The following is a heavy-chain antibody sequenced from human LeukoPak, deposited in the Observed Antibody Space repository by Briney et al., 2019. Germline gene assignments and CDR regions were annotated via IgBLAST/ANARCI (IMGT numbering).Heavy chain of an antibody. CDR2: ISSASGSI. D-gene: IGHD2-2*01. CDR1: GFTFSSYA. V-gene: IGHV3-48*04. CDR3: ARLPAYCSSTSCYYDY. Sequence: GGSLRLSCAASGFTFSSYAMSWVRQAPGKGLEWVSYISSASGSIYYADSVKGRFTISRDNAKNSLFLQMNSLRAEDTAVYYCARLPAYCSSTSCYYDYWGQGTLVTVSS. J-gene: IGHJ4*02.